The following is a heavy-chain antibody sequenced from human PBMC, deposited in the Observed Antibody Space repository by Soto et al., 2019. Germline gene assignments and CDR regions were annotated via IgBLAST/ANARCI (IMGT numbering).Heavy chain of an antibody. Sequence: SETLSLTCTVSGGSTSSDNYWSWIRQPPGKGLEWIGHIYYSGNTDYNPSLKSRLAISIDTSKNQFSLKLSSVTAADTAVYFCAREGGESSRGLYYFDSWGQGSLVTVS. CDR3: AREGGESSRGLYYFDS. D-gene: IGHD3-16*01. CDR2: IYYSGNT. V-gene: IGHV4-30-4*01. J-gene: IGHJ4*02. CDR1: GGSTSSDNY.